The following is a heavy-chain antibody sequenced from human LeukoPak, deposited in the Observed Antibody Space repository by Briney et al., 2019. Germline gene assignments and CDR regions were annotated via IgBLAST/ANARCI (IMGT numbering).Heavy chain of an antibody. J-gene: IGHJ4*02. CDR2: IWYDGSNK. CDR3: ARDRVVVAATQGYYFDY. D-gene: IGHD2-15*01. CDR1: GFTFSSYA. Sequence: GGSLRLSCAASGFTFSSYAMHWVHQAPGKGLEWVAVIWYDGSNKYYADSVKGRFTISRDNSKNTLYLQMNGLRAEDTAVYYCARDRVVVAATQGYYFDYWGQGTLVTVSS. V-gene: IGHV3-33*01.